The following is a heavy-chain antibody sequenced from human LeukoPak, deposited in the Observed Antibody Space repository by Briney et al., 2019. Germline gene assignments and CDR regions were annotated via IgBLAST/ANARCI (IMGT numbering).Heavy chain of an antibody. CDR1: GRTFSSYA. J-gene: IGHJ4*02. CDR2: IIPIFGTA. D-gene: IGHD5-24*01. Sequence: ASVKVSCKASGRTFSSYAISWVRQAPGQGLEWMGGIIPIFGTANYAQKFQGRVTITADESTSTAYMELSSLRSEDSAVYYCAREPVEMATNYFDYWGQGTLVTVSS. CDR3: AREPVEMATNYFDY. V-gene: IGHV1-69*13.